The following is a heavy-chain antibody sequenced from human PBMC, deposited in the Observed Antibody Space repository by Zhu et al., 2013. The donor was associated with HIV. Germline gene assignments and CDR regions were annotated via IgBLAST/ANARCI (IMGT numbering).Heavy chain of an antibody. V-gene: IGHV1-69*06. CDR2: IIPIFGTA. CDR1: GGTFSSYA. CDR3: ARVHGPLTQYYYYYYGMDV. Sequence: QVQLVQSGAEVKKPGSSVKVSCKASGGTFSSYAISWVRQAPGQGLEWMGGIIPIFGTANYAQKFQGRVTITADKSTSTAYMELSSLRSEDTAVYYCARVHGPLTQYYYYYYGMDVWGQGTTVTVSS. J-gene: IGHJ6*02.